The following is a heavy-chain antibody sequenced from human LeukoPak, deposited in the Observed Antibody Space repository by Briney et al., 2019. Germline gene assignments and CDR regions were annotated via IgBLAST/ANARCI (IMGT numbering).Heavy chain of an antibody. V-gene: IGHV1-69*05. J-gene: IGHJ5*02. CDR3: AREVVGATLNWFDP. D-gene: IGHD1-26*01. Sequence: SVKVSCKASGGTFSSYAISWVRQAPGQRLEWMGGIIPIFGTANYAQKFQGRVTITTDESTSTAYMELSSLGSEDTAVYYCAREVVGATLNWFDPWGQGTLVTVSS. CDR2: IIPIFGTA. CDR1: GGTFSSYA.